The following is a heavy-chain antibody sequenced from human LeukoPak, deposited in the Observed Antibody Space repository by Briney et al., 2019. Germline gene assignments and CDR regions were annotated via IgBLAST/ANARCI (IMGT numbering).Heavy chain of an antibody. CDR1: GGSISSGGYY. D-gene: IGHD5-18*01. J-gene: IGHJ1*01. CDR2: IYYSGST. CDR3: ASHGPLPGYSYGQYFQH. Sequence: PSETLSLTCTVSGGSISSGGYYWSWIRQHPGKGLEWIGYIYYSGSTYYNPSLKSRVTISVDTSKNQFFLKLSSVTAADTAVYYCASHGPLPGYSYGQYFQHWGQGTLVTVSS. V-gene: IGHV4-31*03.